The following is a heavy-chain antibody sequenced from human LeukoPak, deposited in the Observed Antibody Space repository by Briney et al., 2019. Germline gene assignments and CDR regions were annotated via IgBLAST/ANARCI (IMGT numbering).Heavy chain of an antibody. CDR1: GFTFSSYG. D-gene: IGHD6-13*01. Sequence: GRSLRLSCAASGFTFSSYGMHWVRQAPGKGLEWVAVISYDGSNKYYADSVKGRFTISRDNSKNTLYLQMNSLRAEDTAVYYCAKEQGSEQQLVPDYWGRGTLVTVSS. J-gene: IGHJ4*02. V-gene: IGHV3-30*18. CDR2: ISYDGSNK. CDR3: AKEQGSEQQLVPDY.